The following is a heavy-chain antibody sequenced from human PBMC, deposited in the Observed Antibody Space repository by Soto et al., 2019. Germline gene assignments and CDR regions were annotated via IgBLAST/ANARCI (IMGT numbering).Heavy chain of an antibody. Sequence: GASVKVSYKASGYTFTSYGISWVRQAPGQGLEWMGWISAYNGNTNYAQKLQGRVTMTTDTSTSTAYMELRSLRSDDTAVYYCARTLYSSGWYGYYFDYWGQGTLVTVSS. V-gene: IGHV1-18*04. CDR3: ARTLYSSGWYGYYFDY. D-gene: IGHD6-19*01. J-gene: IGHJ4*02. CDR1: GYTFTSYG. CDR2: ISAYNGNT.